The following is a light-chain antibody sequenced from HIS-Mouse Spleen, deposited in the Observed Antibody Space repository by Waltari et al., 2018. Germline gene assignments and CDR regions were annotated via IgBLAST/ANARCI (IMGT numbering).Light chain of an antibody. V-gene: IGKV3-20*01. CDR3: QQYGSSFT. Sequence: EIVLTQSPGTLSLSPGERATLPCRASQSVSSSYLAWYQQKPAQAPRRLLYGASSRATGIPDRFIGSGSGTDFTLTISRLEPEDFAVYYCQQYGSSFTFGPGTKVDIK. CDR2: GAS. CDR1: QSVSSSY. J-gene: IGKJ3*01.